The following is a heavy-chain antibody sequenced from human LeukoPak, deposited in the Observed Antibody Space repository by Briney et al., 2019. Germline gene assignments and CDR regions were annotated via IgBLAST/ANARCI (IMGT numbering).Heavy chain of an antibody. CDR3: AKYRYCGGDCYGVSSDY. CDR1: GFTFSSYA. V-gene: IGHV3-23*01. CDR2: ISGSGGST. D-gene: IGHD2-21*01. Sequence: GGSLRLSCAASGFTFSSYAMSWVRQAPGKGLEWVSAISGSGGSTYYADSVKGRFTISRDNSKNTLYLQMNSLRAEDTAVYYCAKYRYCGGDCYGVSSDYWGQGTLVTVSS. J-gene: IGHJ4*02.